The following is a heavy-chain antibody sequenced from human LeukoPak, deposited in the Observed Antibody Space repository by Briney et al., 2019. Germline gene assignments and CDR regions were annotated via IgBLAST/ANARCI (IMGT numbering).Heavy chain of an antibody. CDR1: GFTFDDYT. D-gene: IGHD3-9*01. Sequence: GGSLRLSCAASGFTFDDYTMHWVRQAPGKGLEWVSAISGSGGSTYYADSVKGRFTISRDNSKNTLYLQMNSLRAEDTAVYYCAKGFDDWLFSLFNQEPYYYYGMDVWGQGTTVTVSS. V-gene: IGHV3-23*01. CDR2: ISGSGGST. CDR3: AKGFDDWLFSLFNQEPYYYYGMDV. J-gene: IGHJ6*02.